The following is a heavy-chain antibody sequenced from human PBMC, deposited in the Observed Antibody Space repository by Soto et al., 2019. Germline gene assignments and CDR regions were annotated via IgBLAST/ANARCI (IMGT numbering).Heavy chain of an antibody. D-gene: IGHD2-15*01. CDR3: ARTLSWRRGPFDS. V-gene: IGHV3-48*02. CDR1: VFIFNTYS. Sequence: GGSLRLSCSASVFIFNTYSMNWFRQAPGKGLEWVSYISGSSQTIFYADSVRGRFTISRDNANNSTYLQMVSLRDEDTAVYYCARTLSWRRGPFDSWGQGTLVTVSS. J-gene: IGHJ4*02. CDR2: ISGSSQTI.